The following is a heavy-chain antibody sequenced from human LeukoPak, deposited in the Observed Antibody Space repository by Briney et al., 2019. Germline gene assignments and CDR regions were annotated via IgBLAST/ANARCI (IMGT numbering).Heavy chain of an antibody. CDR1: GGSISSGGYY. Sequence: PSETLSLTCTVSGGSISSGGYYWSWIRQHSGKGLEWIGYIYYSGSTYYNPSLKSRVTISVDTSKNQFSLKLSSVTAADTAVYYCARGVTVAFDYWGQGTLVTVSS. V-gene: IGHV4-31*03. CDR2: IYYSGST. CDR3: ARGVTVAFDY. J-gene: IGHJ4*02. D-gene: IGHD4-23*01.